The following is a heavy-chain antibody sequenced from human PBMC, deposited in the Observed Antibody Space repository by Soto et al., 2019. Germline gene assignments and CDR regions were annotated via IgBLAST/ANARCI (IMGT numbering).Heavy chain of an antibody. V-gene: IGHV4-31*03. CDR1: GGSISSGGYY. CDR3: ARYHGSGRNLGFDY. J-gene: IGHJ4*02. Sequence: QVQLQESGPGLVKPSQTLSLTCTVSGGSISSGGYYWSWIRQHPGKGLGWIGHIYYSGSTYYNPSLKSRVTIPVDTSKNPFSLKLCSVTASDRAVYYCARYHGSGRNLGFDYWGQGTLVTVSS. D-gene: IGHD3-10*01. CDR2: IYYSGST.